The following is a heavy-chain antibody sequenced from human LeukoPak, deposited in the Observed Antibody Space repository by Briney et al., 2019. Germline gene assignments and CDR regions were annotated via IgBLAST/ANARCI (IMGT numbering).Heavy chain of an antibody. V-gene: IGHV1-8*03. CDR3: ARTSSSGGYYYMDV. CDR1: GYTFTNYD. CDR2: MNPNSGNT. D-gene: IGHD6-6*01. J-gene: IGHJ6*03. Sequence: ASVKVSCKASGYTFTNYDINWVRQATGQGLEWMGWMNPNSGNTGYAQKFQGRVTITRDTSISTAYMELSSLRSEDTAVYYCARTSSSGGYYYMDVWGKGTTVTVSS.